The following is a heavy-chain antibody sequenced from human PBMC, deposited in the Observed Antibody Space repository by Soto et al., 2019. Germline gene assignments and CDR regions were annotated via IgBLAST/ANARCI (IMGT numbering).Heavy chain of an antibody. CDR2: IYYSGST. J-gene: IGHJ6*03. V-gene: IGHV4-39*01. CDR1: GGSISSSSYY. CDR3: ARHRGYYTNYHYYMDV. D-gene: IGHD3-3*01. Sequence: SETLSLTCTVSGGSISSSSYYWGWIRQPPGKGLEWIGSIYYSGSTYYNPSLKSRVTISVDTSKNQFSLKLSSVTAADTAVYYCARHRGYYTNYHYYMDVWGKGTTVTVSS.